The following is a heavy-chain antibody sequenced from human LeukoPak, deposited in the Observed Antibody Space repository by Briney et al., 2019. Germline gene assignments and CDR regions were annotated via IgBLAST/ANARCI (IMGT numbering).Heavy chain of an antibody. CDR1: GYTFTSYY. CDR2: INPSGVST. Sequence: WASVKVSRKASGYTFTSYYMHWVRQAPGQGLEWMGIINPSGVSTSYAQKFQGRVTMTRDMSTSTVYMELSSLRSEDTAVYYCARDSDGGSYTASFDYWGQGTLVTVSS. CDR3: ARDSDGGSYTASFDY. D-gene: IGHD1-26*01. J-gene: IGHJ4*02. V-gene: IGHV1-46*01.